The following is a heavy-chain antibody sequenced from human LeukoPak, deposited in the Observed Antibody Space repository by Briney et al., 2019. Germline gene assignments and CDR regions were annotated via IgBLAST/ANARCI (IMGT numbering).Heavy chain of an antibody. CDR3: ARGRKQWLVQNWFDP. V-gene: IGHV4-34*01. J-gene: IGHJ5*02. D-gene: IGHD6-19*01. Sequence: GSLRLSCAASGFTFSNYWMSWIRQPPGKGLEWIGEINHSGSTNYNPSLKSRVTISVDTSKNQFSLKLSSVTAADTAVYYCARGRKQWLVQNWFDPWGQGTLVTVSS. CDR2: INHSGST. CDR1: GFTFSNYW.